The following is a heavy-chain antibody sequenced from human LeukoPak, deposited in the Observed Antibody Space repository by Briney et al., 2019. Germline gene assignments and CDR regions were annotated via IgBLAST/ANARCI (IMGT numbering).Heavy chain of an antibody. CDR3: ARGSVYFDS. CDR1: GQSISSYH. Sequence: SETLSLTCTVSGQSISSYHVSWIRQPPGKGLEWIGYISYTGSTDYNPSLKSRVTISVDMSKNQFSLKVSSVTAADTAVYYCARGSVYFDSWGQGTLVTVSS. CDR2: ISYTGST. J-gene: IGHJ4*02. V-gene: IGHV4-59*01.